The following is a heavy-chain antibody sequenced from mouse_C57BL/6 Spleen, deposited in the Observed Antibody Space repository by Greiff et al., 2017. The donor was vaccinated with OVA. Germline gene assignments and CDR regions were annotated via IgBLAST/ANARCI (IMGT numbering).Heavy chain of an antibody. CDR3: ARDGTRDSNYRFDY. Sequence: EVKLVESGGGLVKPGGSLKLSCAASGFTFSSYAMSWVRQTPEKRLEWVATISDGGSYTYYPDNVKGRFTISRDNAKNNLYLQMSHLKSEDTAMYYCARDGTRDSNYRFDYWGQGTTLTVSS. D-gene: IGHD2-5*01. CDR1: GFTFSSYA. V-gene: IGHV5-4*01. J-gene: IGHJ2*01. CDR2: ISDGGSYT.